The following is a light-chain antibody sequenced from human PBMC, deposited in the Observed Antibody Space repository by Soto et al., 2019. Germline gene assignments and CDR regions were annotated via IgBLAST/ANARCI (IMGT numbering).Light chain of an antibody. V-gene: IGKV3-11*01. CDR1: RSVNSY. CDR3: QQRSNWPRT. J-gene: IGKJ1*01. Sequence: XFSGERATLSCRASRSVNSYLAWYQQKPGQAPRLLIYDASNRATGIPARFSGSGSGTDFTLTISSLEPEDFAVYFCQQRSNWPRTFGQGTKVDTK. CDR2: DAS.